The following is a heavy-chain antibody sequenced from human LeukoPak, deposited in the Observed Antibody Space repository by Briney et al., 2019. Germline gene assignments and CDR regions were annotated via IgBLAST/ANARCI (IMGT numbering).Heavy chain of an antibody. CDR3: ARHIFGDSSGWQYYFDY. J-gene: IGHJ4*02. CDR2: MYYSGNT. V-gene: IGHV4-39*01. D-gene: IGHD6-19*01. CDR1: GGSISSSSYY. Sequence: SETLSLTCTVSGGSISSSSYYWGWIRPSPGKGLELIGTMYYSGNTYYNPSLKSRVTISVDTSQNQFSLKVSSVTAADTAVYYCARHIFGDSSGWQYYFDYWGQGTLVTVSS.